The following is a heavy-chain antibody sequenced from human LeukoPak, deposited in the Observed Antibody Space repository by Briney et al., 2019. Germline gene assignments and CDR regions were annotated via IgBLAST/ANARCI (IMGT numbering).Heavy chain of an antibody. CDR3: AKVRREWLLLLDY. CDR2: INHSGST. D-gene: IGHD3-22*01. V-gene: IGHV4-34*01. CDR1: GGSFSGYY. Sequence: SETLSLTCAVYGGSFSGYYWNWIRQPPGKGLEWIGEINHSGSTNYNPSLESRVTISVDTSKNQFSLKLSSVTAADTAVYYCAKVRREWLLLLDYWGQGTLVTVSS. J-gene: IGHJ4*02.